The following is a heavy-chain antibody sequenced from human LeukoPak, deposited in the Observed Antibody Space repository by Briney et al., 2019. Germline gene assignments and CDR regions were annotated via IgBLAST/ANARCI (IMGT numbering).Heavy chain of an antibody. D-gene: IGHD3-10*01. J-gene: IGHJ4*02. CDR1: GDILTELS. CDR2: FDPEDGET. V-gene: IGHV1-24*01. CDR3: AIISRGGHFDY. Sequence: ASVKVSCKVSGDILTELSMHWVRQAHGKGLEWMGGFDPEDGETIYAQKFQGRVTMTEDTSTDTAYVELSSLRSEDTAVYYCAIISRGGHFDYWGQGTLVTVSS.